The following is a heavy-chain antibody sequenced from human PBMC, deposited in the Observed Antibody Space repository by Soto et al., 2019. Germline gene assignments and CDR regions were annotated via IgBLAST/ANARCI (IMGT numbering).Heavy chain of an antibody. CDR3: ARGSGSHFPFFDY. J-gene: IGHJ4*02. CDR1: GYTFTRSG. D-gene: IGHD1-26*01. Sequence: ASVKVSCKASGYTFTRSGISWVRQAPGQGLEWMGWISTYNGDTNYSQTFQGRVTITTDTSTSTVHMELSSLRSDDTAVYYCARGSGSHFPFFDYWGQGTLVTVSS. V-gene: IGHV1-18*01. CDR2: ISTYNGDT.